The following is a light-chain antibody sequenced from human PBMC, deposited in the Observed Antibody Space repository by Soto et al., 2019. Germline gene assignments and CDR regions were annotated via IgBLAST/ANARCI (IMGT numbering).Light chain of an antibody. Sequence: QSALTQPASVSGSPGQSITISCTGSNSDVGAYNYVSWYQQHPGKAPKLIIYGVNTRPSGVSARFSGSKSGNTASLTISGLQAEDEADYYCSSYISITTLIFGTATKLTVL. V-gene: IGLV2-14*01. CDR3: SSYISITTLI. CDR2: GVN. CDR1: NSDVGAYNY. J-gene: IGLJ1*01.